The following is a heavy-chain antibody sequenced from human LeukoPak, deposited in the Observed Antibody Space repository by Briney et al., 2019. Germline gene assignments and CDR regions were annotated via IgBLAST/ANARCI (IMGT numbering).Heavy chain of an antibody. CDR2: IIPIFGTA. Sequence: GASVKVSCKASGGTFSSYAISWVRQAPGQGLEWMGRIIPIFGTANYAQKFQGRVTITTDESTSTAYMELSSLRSEDTAVYYCAREGSSGWHDLGAFDIWGQGTMVTVSS. J-gene: IGHJ3*02. CDR3: AREGSSGWHDLGAFDI. D-gene: IGHD6-19*01. CDR1: GGTFSSYA. V-gene: IGHV1-69*05.